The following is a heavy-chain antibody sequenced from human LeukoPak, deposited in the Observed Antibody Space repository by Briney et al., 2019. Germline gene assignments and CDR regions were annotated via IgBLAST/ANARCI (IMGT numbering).Heavy chain of an antibody. Sequence: GGSLRLSCAASGFTFSNYGMHWVRQAPGKGLEWVAVIWDDRTNNYYADSVKGRFTISRDNAKNSLYLQMNSLRAEDTAVYYCARDPPSFQHWGQGTLVTVSS. CDR1: GFTFSNYG. CDR2: IWDDRTNN. CDR3: ARDPPSFQH. V-gene: IGHV3-33*01. J-gene: IGHJ1*01.